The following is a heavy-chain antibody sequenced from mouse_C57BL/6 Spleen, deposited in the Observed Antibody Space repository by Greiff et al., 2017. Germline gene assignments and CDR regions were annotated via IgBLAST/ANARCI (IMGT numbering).Heavy chain of an antibody. D-gene: IGHD1-1*01. CDR3: ARGDYCGSSGAWFAY. V-gene: IGHV1-52*01. CDR1: GYTFTSYW. CDR2: IDPSDSET. J-gene: IGHJ3*01. Sequence: QVQLQQPGAELVRPGSSVKLSCKASGYTFTSYWMHWVKQRPIQGLEWIGNIDPSDSETHYNQKFKNKATLTVDKSSSTAYMQLSSLTSEDSAVYYGARGDYCGSSGAWFAYWGQGTLVTVAA.